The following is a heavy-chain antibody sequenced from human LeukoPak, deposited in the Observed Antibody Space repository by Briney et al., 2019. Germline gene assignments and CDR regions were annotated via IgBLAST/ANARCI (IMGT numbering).Heavy chain of an antibody. D-gene: IGHD6-19*01. J-gene: IGHJ1*01. CDR1: GGSFSGYY. Sequence: ASETLSLTCAVYGGSFSGYYWSWIRQPPGKGLEWIGEINHSGSTNYNPSLKSRVTISVDTSKNQFSLKLSSVTAADTAVYYCARLLGSGWYLYFQHWGQGTLVTVSS. CDR2: INHSGST. CDR3: ARLLGSGWYLYFQH. V-gene: IGHV4-34*01.